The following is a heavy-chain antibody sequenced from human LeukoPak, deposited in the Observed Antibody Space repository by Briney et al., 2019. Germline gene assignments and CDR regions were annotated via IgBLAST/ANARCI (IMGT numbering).Heavy chain of an antibody. D-gene: IGHD3-22*01. CDR3: ARGDTMIVVVIGGAFDI. Sequence: ASVKVSCKASGYTFTSYYMHWVRQAPGQGLEWMGIINPSGGSTSYAQKFQGRVTMTRDMSTSTVYMELSSLRSEDTAVYYCARGDTMIVVVIGGAFDIWGQGTMVTVSS. J-gene: IGHJ3*02. V-gene: IGHV1-46*01. CDR2: INPSGGST. CDR1: GYTFTSYY.